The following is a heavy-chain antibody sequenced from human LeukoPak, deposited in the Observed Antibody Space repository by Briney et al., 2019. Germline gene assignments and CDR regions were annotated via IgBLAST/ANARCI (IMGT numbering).Heavy chain of an antibody. D-gene: IGHD2-15*01. Sequence: GGSLRLSCAASGFTFTNAWMSWVCLAPGKGLEWVGRIRNKADGETTDYAAPVKGRFTISRDDSRTTLYLQMNDLKTEDTAVYYCTTGLRYCSGGSCYQYYYYGLDVWGQGTTVTVSS. V-gene: IGHV3-15*01. CDR3: TTGLRYCSGGSCYQYYYYGLDV. J-gene: IGHJ6*02. CDR2: IRNKADGETT. CDR1: GFTFTNAW.